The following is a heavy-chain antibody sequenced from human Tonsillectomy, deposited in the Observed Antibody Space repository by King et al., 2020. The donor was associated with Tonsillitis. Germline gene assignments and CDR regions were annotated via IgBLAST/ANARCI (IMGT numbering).Heavy chain of an antibody. CDR2: IIPIRGVA. CDR3: AREILVDYGEKGEYYYYGMDV. Sequence: QLVQSGAEVKKPGSSVKVSCKASGGTFSSYAISWVRQAPAQGLEWMGRIIPIRGVANLAQNFQGRVTITADRSTSTAYMELSSLRSEDTAVYYCAREILVDYGEKGEYYYYGMDVWGQGTTVTVS. V-gene: IGHV1-69*09. D-gene: IGHD4-17*01. J-gene: IGHJ6*02. CDR1: GGTFSSYA.